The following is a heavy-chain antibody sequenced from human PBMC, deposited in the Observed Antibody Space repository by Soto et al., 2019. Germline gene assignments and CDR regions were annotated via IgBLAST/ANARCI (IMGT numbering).Heavy chain of an antibody. CDR1: GFTFSSYG. CDR2: ISYDGSNK. CDR3: AEEQGIAVAGTVYFQH. D-gene: IGHD6-19*01. J-gene: IGHJ1*01. V-gene: IGHV3-30*18. Sequence: QVQLVESGGGVVQPGRSLRLSCAASGFTFSSYGMHWVRQAPGKGLEWVAVISYDGSNKYYADSVKGRFTISRDNSKNTLYLQMNSLRAEDTAVYYCAEEQGIAVAGTVYFQHWGQGTLVTVSS.